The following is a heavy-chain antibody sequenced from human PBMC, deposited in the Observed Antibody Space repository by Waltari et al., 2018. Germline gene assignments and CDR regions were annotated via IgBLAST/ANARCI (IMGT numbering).Heavy chain of an antibody. CDR2: IYSTGST. J-gene: IGHJ3*02. CDR1: GVSFNDDNTY. CDR3: ARGGSNYYDAYGT. D-gene: IGHD4-4*01. Sequence: QLQLQESGPGLVKPSETLSLTCTVSGVSFNDDNTYWGWIRQPPGEGLEWVGSIYSTGSTYYKTSLKSRVTVSIDTPNNQFSLKLTSVTAADTAVYFCARGGSNYYDAYGTWGQGSMVIVSS. V-gene: IGHV4-39*07.